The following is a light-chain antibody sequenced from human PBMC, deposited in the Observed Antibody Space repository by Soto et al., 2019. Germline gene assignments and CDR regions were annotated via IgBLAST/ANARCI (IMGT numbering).Light chain of an antibody. CDR3: QQANTFPYI. CDR1: QAISNW. Sequence: DIQMTQSPSSVSASVGDKVTITCRASQAISNWLAWYQQKPGKAPKLLIYAASRLQSGVPSRVSGSGSGTDFSRTISSLQPEDFASYYCQQANTFPYIFGPGTKVEIK. V-gene: IGKV1-12*01. J-gene: IGKJ3*01. CDR2: AAS.